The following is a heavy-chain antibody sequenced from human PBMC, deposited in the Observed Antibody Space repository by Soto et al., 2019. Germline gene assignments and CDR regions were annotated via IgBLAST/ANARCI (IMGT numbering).Heavy chain of an antibody. D-gene: IGHD2-2*02. Sequence: QVQLVQSGAEVKKPGSSVKVSCKAYGGTFSSYAISWVRQAPGQGLEWMGGIIPIFGTANYAQKFQGRVTITADECTSTAYMELSSLRSEYTDVSYCARSWLAAAIANYYYGMDVCGQGTTVTVSS. CDR2: IIPIFGTA. CDR1: GGTFSSYA. V-gene: IGHV1-69*01. J-gene: IGHJ6*02. CDR3: ARSWLAAAIANYYYGMDV.